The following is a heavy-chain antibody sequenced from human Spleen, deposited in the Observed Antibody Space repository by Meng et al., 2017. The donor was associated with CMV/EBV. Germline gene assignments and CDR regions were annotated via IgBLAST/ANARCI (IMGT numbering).Heavy chain of an antibody. D-gene: IGHD4-17*01. J-gene: IGHJ3*02. V-gene: IGHV3-23*01. Sequence: GESLKISCAASGFTFSSYALNWVRQAPGKGLEWVSAISGSGSSTYYADSVKGRFTISRDNSKNTLYLQMNSLRAEDTAVYYCARDRATVTPRAAFDIWGQGTMVTVSS. CDR1: GFTFSSYA. CDR3: ARDRATVTPRAAFDI. CDR2: ISGSGSST.